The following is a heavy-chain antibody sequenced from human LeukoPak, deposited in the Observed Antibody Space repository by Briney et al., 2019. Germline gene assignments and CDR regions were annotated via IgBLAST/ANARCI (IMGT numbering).Heavy chain of an antibody. J-gene: IGHJ5*02. CDR3: ARDYYGSGSYCP. CDR1: GGTFSSYA. Sequence: SVKVSCKASGGTFSSYAISWVRQAPGQGLERMGGIIPIFGTANYAQKFQGRVTITADKSTSTAYVELSSLRSEDTAVYYCARDYYGSGSYCPWGQGTLVTVSS. D-gene: IGHD3-10*01. CDR2: IIPIFGTA. V-gene: IGHV1-69*06.